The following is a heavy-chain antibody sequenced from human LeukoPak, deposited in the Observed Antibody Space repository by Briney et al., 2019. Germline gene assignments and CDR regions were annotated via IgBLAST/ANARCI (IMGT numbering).Heavy chain of an antibody. J-gene: IGHJ4*02. Sequence: GGSLRLSCAASGFTFSRYEMNWVRQAPGKGLEWLSYISSSGSTMYYADSVKGRFTISRDNSKNTLYLQINSLRAEDTAVYYCARDSNYGSGSYLDYWGQGTLVTVSS. CDR1: GFTFSRYE. CDR2: ISSSGSTM. D-gene: IGHD3-10*01. CDR3: ARDSNYGSGSYLDY. V-gene: IGHV3-48*03.